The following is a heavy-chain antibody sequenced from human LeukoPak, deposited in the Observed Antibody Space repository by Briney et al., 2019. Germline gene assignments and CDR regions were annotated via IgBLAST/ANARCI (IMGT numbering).Heavy chain of an antibody. D-gene: IGHD6-6*01. CDR3: AREDSSSSWLGAFDI. J-gene: IGHJ3*02. CDR1: GGSISSYY. CDR2: IYYSGST. Sequence: SETLSLTCTVSGGSISSYYWSWIRQPPGKGLEWIGYIYYSGSTNYNPSLKSRVTISVDTSKNQFSLKLSSVTAADTAVYYCAREDSSSSWLGAFDIWGQGTMVTVSS. V-gene: IGHV4-59*01.